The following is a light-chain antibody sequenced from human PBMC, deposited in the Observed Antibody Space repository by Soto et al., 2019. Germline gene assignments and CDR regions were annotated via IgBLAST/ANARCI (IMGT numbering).Light chain of an antibody. V-gene: IGKV3-20*01. J-gene: IGKJ1*01. CDR1: QSVSSSY. CDR3: QQYDNSPWT. CDR2: GAS. Sequence: EIVLTQSPGTLSLSPGEGATLSCRASQSVSSSYLAWYQQKPDQAPSLLIYGASSRATGIPDRFSGGGSGTDFSLTTSRLEPEDFEVYYCQQYDNSPWTFGQGTKVEIK.